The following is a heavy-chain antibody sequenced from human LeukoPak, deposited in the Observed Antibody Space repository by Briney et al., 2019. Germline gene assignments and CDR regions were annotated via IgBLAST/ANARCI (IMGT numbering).Heavy chain of an antibody. D-gene: IGHD6-19*01. J-gene: IGHJ5*02. V-gene: IGHV4-39*07. CDR3: AKAVAWRRFDP. Sequence: SETLSLTCTVSGVSISSSSYYWGWIRQTPGKGLEWIGSLYYSGSTFYNPSLQSRVTLSVDTSKNHFSLKMNSVTAADTAVYYCAKAVAWRRFDPWGQGTLVTVSS. CDR2: LYYSGST. CDR1: GVSISSSSYY.